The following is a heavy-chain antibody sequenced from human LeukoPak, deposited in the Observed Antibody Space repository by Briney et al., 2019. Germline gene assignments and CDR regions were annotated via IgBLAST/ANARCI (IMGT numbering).Heavy chain of an antibody. J-gene: IGHJ4*02. V-gene: IGHV3-49*04. CDR3: TRDQTPYY. CDR1: GFTFGDYA. Sequence: GGSLRLSCTGSGFTFGDYAMTWVRQAPGKGLEWVGFIRSQIYGGTPEYAASVKGRFTISRDDSEGVAYLQMSSLKTEDTAVYYCTRDQTPYYWGQGTLVTVSS. CDR2: IRSQIYGGTP.